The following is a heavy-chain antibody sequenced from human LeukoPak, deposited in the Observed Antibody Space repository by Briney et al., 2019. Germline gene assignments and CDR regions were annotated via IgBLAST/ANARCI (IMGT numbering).Heavy chain of an antibody. J-gene: IGHJ4*02. V-gene: IGHV4-59*01. CDR2: IYYSGST. CDR1: GGSISSYY. CDR3: ARVRRGSGDYDPNYFDY. Sequence: PSETLSLTCTVSGGSISSYYWSWIRQPPGKGLEWIGYIYYSGSTNYNPSLKSRVTISVDTSKNQFSLKLSSVTAADTAVYYCARVRRGSGDYDPNYFDYWGQGTLVTVS. D-gene: IGHD4-17*01.